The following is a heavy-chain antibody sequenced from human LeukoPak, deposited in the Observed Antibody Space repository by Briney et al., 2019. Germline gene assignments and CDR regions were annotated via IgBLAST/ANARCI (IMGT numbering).Heavy chain of an antibody. CDR1: GGTFSSYA. D-gene: IGHD2-2*01. CDR2: IIPILGIA. V-gene: IGHV1-69*04. Sequence: GASVNVSCKASGGTFSSYAISWVRQAPGKGLEWMGRIIPILGIANYAQKFQGRVTITADKSTSTAYMQLSSLRSDDTAVYYCARGRVVVPAATSYYGMDVWGQGTTVTVSS. J-gene: IGHJ6*02. CDR3: ARGRVVVPAATSYYGMDV.